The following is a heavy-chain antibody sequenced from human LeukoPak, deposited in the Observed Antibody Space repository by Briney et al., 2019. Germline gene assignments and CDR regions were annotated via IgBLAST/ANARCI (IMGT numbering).Heavy chain of an antibody. J-gene: IGHJ6*03. V-gene: IGHV1-69*05. CDR1: GGTFSSYA. CDR2: IIPIFGTA. D-gene: IGHD2-2*01. Sequence: GASVKVSCKASGGTFSSYAISWVRQAPGQGLEWMGGIIPIFGTANYAQKLQGRVTMTTDTSTSTAYMELRSLRSDDTAVYYCARDSEDIVVVPAARRTRYYYYYMDVWGKGTTVTISS. CDR3: ARDSEDIVVVPAARRTRYYYYYMDV.